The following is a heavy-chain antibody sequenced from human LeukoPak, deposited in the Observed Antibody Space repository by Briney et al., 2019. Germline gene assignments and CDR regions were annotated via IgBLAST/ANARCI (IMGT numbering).Heavy chain of an antibody. Sequence: GGSLRLPCAASGFTFSSYAMSWVRQAPGKGLEWVSAISGSGGSTYYADSVKGRFTISRDNSKNTLYLQMNSPRAEDTAVYYCAKATGMRGPFDIWGQGTMVTVSS. V-gene: IGHV3-23*01. CDR3: AKATGMRGPFDI. J-gene: IGHJ3*02. CDR2: ISGSGGST. D-gene: IGHD3-10*01. CDR1: GFTFSSYA.